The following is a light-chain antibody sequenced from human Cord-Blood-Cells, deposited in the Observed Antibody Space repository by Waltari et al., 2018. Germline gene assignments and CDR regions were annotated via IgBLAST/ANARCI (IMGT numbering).Light chain of an antibody. CDR2: DAP. J-gene: IGKJ1*01. CDR1: QGISSA. CDR3: QQFNSYPRT. V-gene: IGKV1-13*02. Sequence: AIQLTQSPSSLSASVGDRVTITCRASQGISSALAWYQQKPGKAPKLLIYDAPNWETGVPSRLSGSGSRTDFTLTNNSLQPEDFATYYYQQFNSYPRTFGQGTKVEIK.